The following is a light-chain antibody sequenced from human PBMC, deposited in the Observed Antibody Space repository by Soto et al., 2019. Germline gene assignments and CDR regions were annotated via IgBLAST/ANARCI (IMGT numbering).Light chain of an antibody. CDR3: TSYTSSSTQV. J-gene: IGLJ1*01. CDR1: SSDVGGYNY. V-gene: IGLV2-14*01. CDR2: EVS. Sequence: QSALTQPASVSGYPGQSITISCTGTSSDVGGYNYVSWYQQHPGKAPKLMIYEVSNRPSGVSNCFSGSKSGNTASLIISGLQAEDEAYYYCTSYTSSSTQVFGTGTKLTVL.